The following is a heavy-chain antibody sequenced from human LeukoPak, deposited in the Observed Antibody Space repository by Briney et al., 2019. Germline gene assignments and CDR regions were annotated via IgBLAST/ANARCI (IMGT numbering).Heavy chain of an antibody. Sequence: ASVKVSCKASGYTFTSYGISWVRQAPGQGLEWMGWISAYNGNTNYAQKLQGRVTMTRNTSISTAYMELSSLRSEDTAVYYCARGTYPDDYVWGSHRYTDPYFDYWGQGTLVTVSS. CDR2: ISAYNGNT. J-gene: IGHJ4*02. V-gene: IGHV1-18*01. D-gene: IGHD3-16*02. CDR3: ARGTYPDDYVWGSHRYTDPYFDY. CDR1: GYTFTSYG.